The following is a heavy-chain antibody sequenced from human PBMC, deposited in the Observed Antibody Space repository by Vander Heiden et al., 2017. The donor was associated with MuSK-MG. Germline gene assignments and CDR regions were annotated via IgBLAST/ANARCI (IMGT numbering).Heavy chain of an antibody. CDR2: IFYSGTT. V-gene: IGHV4-59*01. Sequence: SISGYYWSWIRQPPGKGLQWLGYIFYSGTTTYNPSLRGRVNISIDTSKSQFSLKLRSVTAADTAVYYCARYPNFYDTSGYQLDYWGQGILGTVSP. CDR1: SISGYY. J-gene: IGHJ4*02. D-gene: IGHD3-22*01. CDR3: ARYPNFYDTSGYQLDY.